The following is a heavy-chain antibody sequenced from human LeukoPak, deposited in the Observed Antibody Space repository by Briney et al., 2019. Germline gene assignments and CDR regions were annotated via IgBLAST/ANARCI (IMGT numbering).Heavy chain of an antibody. V-gene: IGHV1-2*02. CDR3: AANVETGRGDFDI. J-gene: IGHJ3*02. CDR1: GYTFTHFY. D-gene: IGHD1-14*01. Sequence: ASLTVSCKASGYTFTHFYIHWVRQAPGQGLEWLGWIDPNSGDTDYAQKFQGRVTMTRDTSMDTAYMQVTGLRYDDTAVYYCAANVETGRGDFDIWGQGTLVTVSS. CDR2: IDPNSGDT.